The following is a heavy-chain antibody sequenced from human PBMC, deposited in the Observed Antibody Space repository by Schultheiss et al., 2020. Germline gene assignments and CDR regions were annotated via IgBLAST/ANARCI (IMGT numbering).Heavy chain of an antibody. Sequence: GESLKISCTVSGLTFRRYSMNWVRQAPGKGLEWVSSISGNSLDIYYADSVKGQFTISRDNARNSLYLQMHSLSVEDTAIYYCARVLPEVYYYYGMDVWGQGTTVTVSS. CDR1: GLTFRRYS. V-gene: IGHV3-21*01. CDR3: ARVLPEVYYYYGMDV. D-gene: IGHD1-14*01. CDR2: ISGNSLDI. J-gene: IGHJ6*02.